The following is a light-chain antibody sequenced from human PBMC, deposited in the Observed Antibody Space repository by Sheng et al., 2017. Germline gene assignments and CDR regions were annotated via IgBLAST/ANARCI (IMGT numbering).Light chain of an antibody. CDR1: QSVSSSY. CDR2: GTS. CDR3: QQYGSSRGT. Sequence: EIVLTQSPGTLSLSPGERGTLSCRASQSVSSSYLAWYQQKPGQAPRLLIYGTSSRATGIPDRFSGSGSGTDFTLTISRLEPEDFAVYYCQQYGSSRGTFGLGTQVEIK. V-gene: IGKV3-20*01. J-gene: IGKJ1*01.